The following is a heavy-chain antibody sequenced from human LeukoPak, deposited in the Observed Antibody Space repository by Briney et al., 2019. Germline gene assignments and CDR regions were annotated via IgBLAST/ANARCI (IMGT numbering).Heavy chain of an antibody. CDR3: ARALSDYDSGYGMDV. V-gene: IGHV3-48*04. CDR2: ISGSGSTI. D-gene: IGHD5-12*01. J-gene: IGHJ6*02. Sequence: PGGSLRLSCAASGFPFSSYRMNWVRQAPGKGLEWVSYISGSGSTIYYADSVKGRFTISRDNAKNSLYLQMNSLRGEDTAVYYCARALSDYDSGYGMDVWGQGTTVTVSS. CDR1: GFPFSSYR.